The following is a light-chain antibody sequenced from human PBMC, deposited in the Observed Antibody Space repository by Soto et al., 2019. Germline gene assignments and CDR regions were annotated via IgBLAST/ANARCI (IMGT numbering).Light chain of an antibody. Sequence: DVVMTQSPLSLPVTLGQPSSISCSSSLSLVYSDGDTYLNWFQQRPGQPPRRLIYKVSNRDSGVPDRFSGSGSGTDFTLKISRVEAEDVGVYYCMQGTHWPPITFGQGTRLE. CDR1: LSLVYSDGDTY. CDR2: KVS. V-gene: IGKV2-30*01. CDR3: MQGTHWPPIT. J-gene: IGKJ5*01.